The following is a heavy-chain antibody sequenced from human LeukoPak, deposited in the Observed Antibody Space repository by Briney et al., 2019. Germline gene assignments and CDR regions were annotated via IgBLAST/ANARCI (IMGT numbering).Heavy chain of an antibody. J-gene: IGHJ4*01. Sequence: SETLSLNSTVYGGSISSYYRSWIRKTPGKGLEWIGYIYYSGSTNYNPSLKSRVTISVDTSKNQFSLKLSSVTAADTAVYYCAGASYDSSGVHWGHGTLVTVSS. CDR2: IYYSGST. V-gene: IGHV4-59*01. CDR1: GGSISSYY. D-gene: IGHD3-22*01. CDR3: AGASYDSSGVH.